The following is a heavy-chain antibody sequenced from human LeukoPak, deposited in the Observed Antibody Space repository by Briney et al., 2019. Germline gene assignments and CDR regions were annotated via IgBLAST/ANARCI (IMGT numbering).Heavy chain of an antibody. CDR1: GFSFSSYG. CDR2: IWYDGSIK. J-gene: IGHJ4*02. CDR3: AKDGVPSSNQLGGY. V-gene: IGHV3-33*06. Sequence: GGSLRLSCAASGFSFSSYGMHWVRQAPGKGLEWVAVIWYDGSIKYYGDSVKGRFTISRDNSKNTLYLQMNSLSAEDTAVYFCAKDGVPSSNQLGGYWGQGTLVTVSS. D-gene: IGHD4-11*01.